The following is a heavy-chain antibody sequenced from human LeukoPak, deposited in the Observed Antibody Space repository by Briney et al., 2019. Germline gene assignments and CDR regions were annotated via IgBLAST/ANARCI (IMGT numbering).Heavy chain of an antibody. Sequence: GGSLRLSCAASGFTFSSAGMHWVRQAPGKGLEWMAFTLSDGSNLYYADSVKGRFTISRDNSKNTLYLQMNSLRAEDTAVYYCAKDRGTYYFGDYWGQGTLVTVSS. J-gene: IGHJ4*02. D-gene: IGHD1-26*01. CDR2: TLSDGSNL. V-gene: IGHV3-30*02. CDR3: AKDRGTYYFGDY. CDR1: GFTFSSAG.